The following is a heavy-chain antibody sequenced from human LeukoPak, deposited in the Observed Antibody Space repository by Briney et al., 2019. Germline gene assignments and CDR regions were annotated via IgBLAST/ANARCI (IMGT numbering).Heavy chain of an antibody. D-gene: IGHD3-10*01. CDR3: ARAEVGYTGSGSYYWFDP. J-gene: IGHJ5*02. V-gene: IGHV1-18*01. Sequence: ASVKVSCKASGYTFTSYRISWVRQAPGQGLEWMGWISAFSGNTNYAQKVQGRVTMTTDTSTSTVYMELRSLRSDDTAVYYCARAEVGYTGSGSYYWFDPWGQGTLVTVSS. CDR2: ISAFSGNT. CDR1: GYTFTSYR.